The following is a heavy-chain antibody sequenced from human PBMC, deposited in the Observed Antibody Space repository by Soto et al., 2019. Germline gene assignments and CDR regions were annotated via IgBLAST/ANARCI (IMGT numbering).Heavy chain of an antibody. V-gene: IGHV2-5*02. Sequence: QITLKESGPTLVKPTQTLTLTCTFSGFSLSTSGVGVSWIRPPPGKALEWLALIYWDEDKRYSPFLKSRLTITKDTSTNEAVLTMTNMDPVDTGTYYCAHKGGRGAAMDVWGQGTTVTVSS. D-gene: IGHD2-15*01. CDR1: GFSLSTSGVG. J-gene: IGHJ6*02. CDR3: AHKGGRGAAMDV. CDR2: IYWDEDK.